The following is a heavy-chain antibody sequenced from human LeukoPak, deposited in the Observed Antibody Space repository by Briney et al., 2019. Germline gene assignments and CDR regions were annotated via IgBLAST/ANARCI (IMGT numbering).Heavy chain of an antibody. CDR1: GYTFTSYD. CDR2: MNPNSGNT. V-gene: IGHV1-8*01. CDR3: ARHSGSHNWFDP. D-gene: IGHD6-19*01. J-gene: IGHJ5*02. Sequence: VASVKVSCKASGYTFTSYDINWVRQATGQGLEWMGWMNPNSGNTGYAQKFQGRVTMTRNTTISTAYMELSSLRSEDTAVYYCARHSGSHNWFDPWGQGTLVTVSS.